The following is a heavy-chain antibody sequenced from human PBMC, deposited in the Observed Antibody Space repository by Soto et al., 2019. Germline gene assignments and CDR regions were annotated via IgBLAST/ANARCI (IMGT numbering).Heavy chain of an antibody. Sequence: QVQLQQSGPGLVKPSQTLSLTCAISGDSVSSNDAVWNWIRQSPSRGLEWLGRTYYRSIWQTEYAVSVDGGMTIIADASKTPFSLQLNSVTPDDTVMYFRARLGGNSWLEPWGQGTLVSVSA. J-gene: IGHJ5*02. CDR1: GDSVSSNDAV. CDR3: ARLGGNSWLEP. V-gene: IGHV6-1*01. CDR2: TYYRSIWQT.